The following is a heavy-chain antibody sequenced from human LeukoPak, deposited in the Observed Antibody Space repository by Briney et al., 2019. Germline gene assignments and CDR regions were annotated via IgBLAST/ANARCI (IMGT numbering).Heavy chain of an antibody. CDR3: ARDRLEGYYYGMDV. Sequence: SQTLSLTCTVSGGSISSGDYYWSWIRQPPGKGLEWIGYIYYSGSTYYNPSLKSRVTISVDTSKNQFSLKLCSVTAADTAVYYCARDRLEGYYYGMDVWGKGTTVTVSS. V-gene: IGHV4-30-4*01. CDR2: IYYSGST. CDR1: GGSISSGDYY. J-gene: IGHJ6*04. D-gene: IGHD6-25*01.